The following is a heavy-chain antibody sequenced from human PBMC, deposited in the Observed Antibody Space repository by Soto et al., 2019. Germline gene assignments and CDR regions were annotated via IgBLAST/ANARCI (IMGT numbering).Heavy chain of an antibody. D-gene: IGHD4-4*01. CDR1: GFTFSTYW. CDR3: TTITT. CDR2: INSDGSTI. V-gene: IGHV3-74*01. Sequence: EVQLVESGGGLVQPGGSLRLSCAASGFTFSTYWMHWVRRAPGKGLVWVSRINSDGSTISYADSVKDRFTISRDNAKNTPYLQMNSLRAEDTAVYYCTTITTWGQGTLVTVSS. J-gene: IGHJ4*02.